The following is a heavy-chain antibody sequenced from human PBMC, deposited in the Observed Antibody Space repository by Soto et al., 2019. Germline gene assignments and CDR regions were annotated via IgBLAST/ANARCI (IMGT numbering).Heavy chain of an antibody. CDR2: ISAYNGNT. CDR1: GYTFTSYG. CDR3: ARDRPTKGRQLLIYSGLGRRYYFDY. V-gene: IGHV1-18*01. D-gene: IGHD2-2*01. Sequence: SVKVSCKASGYTFTSYGISWVRQAPGQGLEWMGWISAYNGNTNYAQKLQGRVTMTTDTSTSTAYMELRSLRSDDTAVYYCARDRPTKGRQLLIYSGLGRRYYFDYWGQGTLVTVSS. J-gene: IGHJ4*02.